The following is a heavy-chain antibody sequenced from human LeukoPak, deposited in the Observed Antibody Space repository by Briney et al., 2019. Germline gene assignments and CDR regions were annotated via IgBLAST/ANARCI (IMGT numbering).Heavy chain of an antibody. J-gene: IGHJ4*02. D-gene: IGHD4-17*01. CDR3: ASQGVTNYFDY. V-gene: IGHV3-9*01. CDR1: GFTFDDYA. Sequence: GGSLRLSCAASGFTFDDYAMHWVRQAPGKGLEWVSGIVWNSGSIGYADSVKGRFTISRDNAENSLYLQMNSLRAEDTAVYYCASQGVTNYFDYWGQGTLVTVSS. CDR2: IVWNSGSI.